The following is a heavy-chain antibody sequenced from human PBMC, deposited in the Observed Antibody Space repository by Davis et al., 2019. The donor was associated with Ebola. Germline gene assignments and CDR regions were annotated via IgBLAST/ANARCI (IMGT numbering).Heavy chain of an antibody. V-gene: IGHV3-48*03. J-gene: IGHJ6*03. CDR1: GFTFSSYE. CDR2: ISSSGSTI. D-gene: IGHD3-10*01. Sequence: PGGSLRLSCAASGFTFSSYEMNWVRQAPGKGLEWVSYISSSGSTIYYADSVKGRFTISRDNAKNTLYLQMNSLRAEDTAVYYCARFGESNYYYYMDVWGKGTTVTVSS. CDR3: ARFGESNYYYYMDV.